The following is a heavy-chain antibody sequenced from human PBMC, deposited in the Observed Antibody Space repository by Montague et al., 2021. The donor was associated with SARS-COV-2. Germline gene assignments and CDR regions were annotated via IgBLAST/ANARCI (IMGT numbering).Heavy chain of an antibody. V-gene: IGHV4-34*01. CDR3: ARGADYDFWSGFLRYKWFGP. CDR2: ITHSGST. CDR1: GGSISNYY. J-gene: IGHJ5*02. Sequence: SETLSLTCTVSGGSISNYYWSWIRQSPGKGLEWIGEITHSGSTNHNPSLQSRVTISVDKSKKQVSLKLRSLTAADTAVYYCARGADYDFWSGFLRYKWFGPWGQGTPVIVSS. D-gene: IGHD3-3*01.